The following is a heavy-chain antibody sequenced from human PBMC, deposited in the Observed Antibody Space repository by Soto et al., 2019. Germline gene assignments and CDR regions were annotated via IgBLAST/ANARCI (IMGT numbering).Heavy chain of an antibody. J-gene: IGHJ4*02. CDR2: IYYSGST. D-gene: IGHD3-22*01. CDR3: AAHDSGGYYAEY. V-gene: IGHV4-59*01. CDR1: GGSISSYY. Sequence: SETLSLTCTVSGGSISSYYWSWIRQPPGKGLEWIGYIYYSGSTNYNPSLKSRVTISGDTSKKQFSLKLTSVTAADAAVYYCAAHDSGGYYAEYWGQGTLVTVSS.